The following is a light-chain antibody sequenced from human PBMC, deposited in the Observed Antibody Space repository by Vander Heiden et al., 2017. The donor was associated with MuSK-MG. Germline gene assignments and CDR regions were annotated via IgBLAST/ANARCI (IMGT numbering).Light chain of an antibody. Sequence: SSELTQDPAVSVALGQTVRITCRGDSRRSYYASWYQQKPGQAPVLVIYGKNNRPAGIADRFSGSRSGNTASLTITGAQEEDEADYYCNSRDSSGNHPFGGGTKLTVL. V-gene: IGLV3-19*01. CDR1: SRRSYY. J-gene: IGLJ2*01. CDR2: GKN. CDR3: NSRDSSGNHP.